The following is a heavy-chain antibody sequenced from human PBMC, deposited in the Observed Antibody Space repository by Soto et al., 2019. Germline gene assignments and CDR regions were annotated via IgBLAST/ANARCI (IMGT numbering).Heavy chain of an antibody. CDR2: IHHLKSP. Sequence: QVQLQESGPGLVKPSGTLSLTCAVSGDYISSDKWWTCVRQPPGKGLEWSGEIHHLKSPNYNLSHRSRVIMSVDKSKSQFSLRLTSVTAADAAIYYCARVGDWRFDYWCQGVLIAFSS. CDR3: ARVGDWRFDY. V-gene: IGHV4-4*02. D-gene: IGHD2-21*02. J-gene: IGHJ4*02. CDR1: GDYISSDKW.